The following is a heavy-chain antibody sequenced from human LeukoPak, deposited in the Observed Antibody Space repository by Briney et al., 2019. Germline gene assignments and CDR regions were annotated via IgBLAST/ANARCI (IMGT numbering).Heavy chain of an antibody. Sequence: PGGSLRLSCAASGFTLSNHWMTWVRQVPGRGPEWVANVNRDGSETYYLDSVKGRFTISRDNAKNPLHLQMNSLRAEDTALYHCARNNGMDVWGQGTTVIVSS. CDR2: VNRDGSET. J-gene: IGHJ6*02. CDR3: ARNNGMDV. V-gene: IGHV3-7*03. CDR1: GFTLSNHW.